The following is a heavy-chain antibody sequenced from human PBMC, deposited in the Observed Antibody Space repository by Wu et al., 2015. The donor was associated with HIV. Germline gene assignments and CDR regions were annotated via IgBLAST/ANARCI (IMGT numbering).Heavy chain of an antibody. CDR1: GYTFTSNY. Sequence: QVQLVQSGVEVKKPGASVKVSCKASGYTFTSNYLHWVRQAPGQGLEWMGILNPSTGDTDSAQKFNGRVTLTRDTSTSTVYMDLSSLRSEDTATYYCARGDRFSYYYGLDAFNIWGQGTMLTVSS. D-gene: IGHD3-10*01. J-gene: IGHJ3*02. CDR3: ARGDRFSYYYGLDAFNI. CDR2: LNPSTGDT. V-gene: IGHV1-46*01.